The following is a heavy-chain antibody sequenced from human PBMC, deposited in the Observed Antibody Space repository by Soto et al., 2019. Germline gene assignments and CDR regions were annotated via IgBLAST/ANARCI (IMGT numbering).Heavy chain of an antibody. J-gene: IGHJ4*02. CDR3: ARDWGNDYSNFYFDY. CDR1: GFTFRSYA. V-gene: IGHV3-23*01. CDR2: ISSSGSSI. Sequence: EVQLLESGGGLVQPGGSLRLSCAASGFTFRSYAMSWVRQAPGKGLEWVSGISSSGSSIYYADSVKGRFTISRDNAKNSLYLQMNSLRAEDTAVYYCARDWGNDYSNFYFDYWGQGTLVTVSS. D-gene: IGHD4-4*01.